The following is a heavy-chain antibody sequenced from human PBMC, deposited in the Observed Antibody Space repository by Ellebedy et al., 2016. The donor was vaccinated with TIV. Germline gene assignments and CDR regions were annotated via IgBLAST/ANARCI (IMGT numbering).Heavy chain of an antibody. CDR1: EGTFSQYF. D-gene: IGHD2-15*01. J-gene: IGHJ6*02. V-gene: IGHV1-69*13. CDR2: IIPVSGST. Sequence: AASVKVSCKASEGTFSQYFVNWARQAPGQGLEYMGGIIPVSGSTNYAQRFQGRITITADEFLSPTYLEFSGLSAEDTAVYFCARVACSGGNCSPSYYHGMDVWGQGTTVTVSS. CDR3: ARVACSGGNCSPSYYHGMDV.